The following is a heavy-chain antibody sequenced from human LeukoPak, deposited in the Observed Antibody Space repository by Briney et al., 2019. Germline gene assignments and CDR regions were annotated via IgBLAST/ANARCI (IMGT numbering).Heavy chain of an antibody. Sequence: GESLKISCKGSGYSFTSYWIGWVRQMPGKGLEWMGTIYPGDSDTRYSPSFQGQVTISADKSISTAYLQWSSLKASDTAMYYCARLEYCSGGSCYAFDYWGQGTLVTVSS. CDR1: GYSFTSYW. CDR3: ARLEYCSGGSCYAFDY. V-gene: IGHV5-51*01. CDR2: IYPGDSDT. J-gene: IGHJ4*02. D-gene: IGHD2-15*01.